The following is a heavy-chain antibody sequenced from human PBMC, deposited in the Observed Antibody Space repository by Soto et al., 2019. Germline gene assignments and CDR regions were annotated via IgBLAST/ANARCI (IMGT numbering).Heavy chain of an antibody. CDR3: VRPLPSGQNYGMDV. Sequence: GSLRLSCAASGLPVSTNYMSWVRQAPGKGLEWVSVIYNDGKTYYADPVKGRFTISRGASKNTLHLQMDSLRDEDTAVYYCVRPLPSGQNYGMDVWGQGTTVTVSS. CDR2: IYNDGKT. D-gene: IGHD3-10*01. J-gene: IGHJ6*02. V-gene: IGHV3-53*01. CDR1: GLPVSTNY.